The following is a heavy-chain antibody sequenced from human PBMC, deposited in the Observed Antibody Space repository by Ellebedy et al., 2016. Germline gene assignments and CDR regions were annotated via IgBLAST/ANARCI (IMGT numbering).Heavy chain of an antibody. V-gene: IGHV3-15*01. CDR1: GFTFSRHA. CDR3: TTDTGARGADYVDV. CDR2: IKSKSDGGTT. D-gene: IGHD4-17*01. Sequence: GESLKISXVASGFTFSRHAMSWVRQAPGKGLEWVGRIKSKSDGGTTDYAAPVKGRFTISRDDSKNTLYLQMDSLKTEEAAVYYCTTDTGARGADYVDVWGKGTTVTVSS. J-gene: IGHJ6*03.